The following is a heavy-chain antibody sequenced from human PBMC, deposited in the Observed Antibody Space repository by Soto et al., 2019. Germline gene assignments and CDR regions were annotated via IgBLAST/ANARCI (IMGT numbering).Heavy chain of an antibody. CDR1: GFIFSSYS. D-gene: IGHD6-13*01. CDR2: ISYDGSNE. Sequence: VQLVESGGGLVKPGESLRLSCAASGFIFSSYSMNWVRQAPGKGLEWVAIISYDGSNEYYADSVKGRFTISRDNAKNSMYLKMSSLRAEDTAVYYCARDFIAASYYYYMDVWGKGTTVTVSS. J-gene: IGHJ6*03. CDR3: ARDFIAASYYYYMDV. V-gene: IGHV3-30*03.